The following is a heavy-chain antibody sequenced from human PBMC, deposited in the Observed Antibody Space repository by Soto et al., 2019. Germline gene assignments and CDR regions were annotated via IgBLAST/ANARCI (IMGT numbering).Heavy chain of an antibody. J-gene: IGHJ5*02. D-gene: IGHD5-18*01. V-gene: IGHV4-30-4*01. Sequence: PSETLSLTCTVSGGSISSGDYYWSWIRQPPGKGLEWIGYIYYSGSTYYNPSLKSRVTISVDTSKNQFSLKLSSVTAADTAVYYCARRGGYSYGLNWFDPWGQGTLVTVSS. CDR3: ARRGGYSYGLNWFDP. CDR1: GGSISSGDYY. CDR2: IYYSGST.